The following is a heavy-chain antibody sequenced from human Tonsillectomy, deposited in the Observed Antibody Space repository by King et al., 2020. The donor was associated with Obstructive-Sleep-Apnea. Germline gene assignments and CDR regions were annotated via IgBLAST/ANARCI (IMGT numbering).Heavy chain of an antibody. Sequence: QLVQSGGGLVKPGGSLRLSCAASGFTFSSYSMNWGRQSPGKGLEWVSSISSTSSYLYYTDSVKGRFTISRDNAKNALYLQVSSLSAEDTAVYYCAREFHIAAATDYYYYGLDVWGQGTTVTVSS. V-gene: IGHV3-21*01. CDR3: AREFHIAAATDYYYYGLDV. CDR1: GFTFSSYS. CDR2: ISSTSSYL. J-gene: IGHJ6*02. D-gene: IGHD6-13*01.